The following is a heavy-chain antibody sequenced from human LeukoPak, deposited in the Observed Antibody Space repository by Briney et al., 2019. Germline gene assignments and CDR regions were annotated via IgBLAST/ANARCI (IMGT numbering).Heavy chain of an antibody. Sequence: PGRSLRLSRAASGFTFSSYAMHWVRQAPGKGLEWVAVISYDGSNKYYADSVKGRFTISRDNSKNTLYLQMNSLRAEDTAVYYCASVRGPYYFDYWGQGTLVTVSS. J-gene: IGHJ4*02. V-gene: IGHV3-30*04. CDR1: GFTFSSYA. D-gene: IGHD3-10*01. CDR3: ASVRGPYYFDY. CDR2: ISYDGSNK.